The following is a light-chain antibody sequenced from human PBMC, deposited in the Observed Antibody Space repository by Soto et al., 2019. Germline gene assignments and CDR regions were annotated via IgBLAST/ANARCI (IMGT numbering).Light chain of an antibody. CDR2: RNN. V-gene: IGLV1-47*01. CDR1: SPNIGSNY. CDR3: EAWDDSLSGVV. J-gene: IGLJ2*01. Sequence: QSVLTQPPSASGTPGQRVTISCSGSSPNIGSNYVYWYQQLPGTAPKLLIYRNNQRPSGVPDRFSGSKSGTSASLAISGLRSEDEAEYYCEAWDDSLSGVVFGGGTKVTVL.